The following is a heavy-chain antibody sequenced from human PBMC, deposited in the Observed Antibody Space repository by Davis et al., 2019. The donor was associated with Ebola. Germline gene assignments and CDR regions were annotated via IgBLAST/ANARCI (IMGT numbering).Heavy chain of an antibody. V-gene: IGHV3-23*01. J-gene: IGHJ6*04. Sequence: GGSLRLSCAASGFTFSSYAMSWVRQAPGKGLEWVSAISGSGGSTYYADSVKGRFTISRDNSKNTLYLQMNSLRAEDTAVYYCAKDGQWRRPYYYGMDVWGKGTTVTVSS. D-gene: IGHD6-19*01. CDR3: AKDGQWRRPYYYGMDV. CDR2: ISGSGGST. CDR1: GFTFSSYA.